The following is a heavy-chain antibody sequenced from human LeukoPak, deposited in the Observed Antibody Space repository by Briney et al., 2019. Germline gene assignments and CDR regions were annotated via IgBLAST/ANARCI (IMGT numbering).Heavy chain of an antibody. CDR2: ISSSSSYI. CDR1: GFTFSSYS. J-gene: IGHJ6*03. Sequence: GGSLRLSCAASGFTFSSYSMNWVRQAPGKGLEWVSSISSSSSYIYYADSVKGRFTISRDNAKNSLYLQMNSLRAEDTAVYYCAPDIVVVPAPPTIVINMDVWGKGTTVTVSS. V-gene: IGHV3-21*01. CDR3: APDIVVVPAPPTIVINMDV. D-gene: IGHD2-2*01.